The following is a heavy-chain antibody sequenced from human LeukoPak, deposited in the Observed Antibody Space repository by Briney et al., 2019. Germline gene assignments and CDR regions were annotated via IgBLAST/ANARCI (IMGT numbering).Heavy chain of an antibody. CDR3: ADIPTPDY. CDR2: VSGDGGMT. Sequence: SLRLSCAASGFTFSNYAMSWVRQAPGEGREWVSTVSGDGGMTYYAASAKGRFTISRDNSKSTVFLQMNGLRAEDTAVYYCADIPTPDYWGQGTLVTVSS. V-gene: IGHV3-23*01. CDR1: GFTFSNYA. J-gene: IGHJ4*02. D-gene: IGHD2-2*01.